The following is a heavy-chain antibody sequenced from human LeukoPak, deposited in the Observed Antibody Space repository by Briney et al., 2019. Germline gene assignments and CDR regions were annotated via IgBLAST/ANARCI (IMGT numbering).Heavy chain of an antibody. V-gene: IGHV4-59*01. Sequence: SETLSLTCTVSGGSISSYYWSWIRQPPGKGLEWIGYIYYSGSTNYNPSLKSRVTISVDTSKNQFSLKLSSVTAADTAVYYCARENYGSGSYRVDYSGQGTLVTVSS. CDR3: ARENYGSGSYRVDY. CDR2: IYYSGST. D-gene: IGHD3-10*01. CDR1: GGSISSYY. J-gene: IGHJ4*02.